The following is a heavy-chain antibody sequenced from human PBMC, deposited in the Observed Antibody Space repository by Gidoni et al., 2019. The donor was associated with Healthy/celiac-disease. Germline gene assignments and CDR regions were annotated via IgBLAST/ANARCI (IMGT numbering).Heavy chain of an antibody. CDR3: ARPKGTHYYYMDV. Sequence: QLQLQESGPGLVKPSETLSLTCTVSGGSFSSSSYYWGWIRQPPGKGLEWIGSIYYSGSTYYNPSLKSRVTISVDTSKNQFSLKLSSVTAADTAVYYCARPKGTHYYYMDVWGKGTTVTVSS. J-gene: IGHJ6*03. V-gene: IGHV4-39*01. CDR1: GGSFSSSSYY. CDR2: IYYSGST. D-gene: IGHD1-1*01.